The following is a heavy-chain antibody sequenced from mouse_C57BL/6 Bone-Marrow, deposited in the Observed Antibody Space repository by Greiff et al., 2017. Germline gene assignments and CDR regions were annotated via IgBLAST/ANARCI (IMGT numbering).Heavy chain of an antibody. V-gene: IGHV1-72*01. J-gene: IGHJ4*01. CDR2: IDPNSGGT. CDR3: ARWGFYYYGSSLYYYAMDY. D-gene: IGHD1-1*01. Sequence: QVQLQQPGAELVKPGASVKLSCKASGYTFTSYWMHWVKQRPGRGLERIGRIDPNSGGTKYNEKFKSKATLTVDKPSSTAYMQLSSLTSEDSAVYYCARWGFYYYGSSLYYYAMDYWGQGTSVTVSS. CDR1: GYTFTSYW.